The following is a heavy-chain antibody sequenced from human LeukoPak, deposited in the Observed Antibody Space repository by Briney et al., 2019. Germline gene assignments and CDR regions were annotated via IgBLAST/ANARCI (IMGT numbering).Heavy chain of an antibody. D-gene: IGHD1-20*01. J-gene: IGHJ4*02. V-gene: IGHV4-59*08. Sequence: SETLSLTCTVSGGAISGFYWSWFRQPPGKGLEWIGYIYSSGSTNYNPSLKSRVTISVDTSKNQFSLKLSSVTAADTAVYYCARRITARGETIYYFDYWGQGTLVTVSS. CDR3: ARRITARGETIYYFDY. CDR2: IYSSGST. CDR1: GGAISGFY.